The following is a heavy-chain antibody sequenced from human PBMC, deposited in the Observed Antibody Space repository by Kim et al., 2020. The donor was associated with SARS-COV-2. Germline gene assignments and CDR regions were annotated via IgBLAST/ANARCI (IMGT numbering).Heavy chain of an antibody. CDR2: IYYSGST. CDR3: ARLFKARGAFDI. V-gene: IGHV4-39*01. J-gene: IGHJ3*02. CDR1: GGSISSSSYY. D-gene: IGHD6-6*01. Sequence: SETLSLTCTVSGGSISSSSYYWGWIRQPPGKGLEWIGSIYYSGSTYYNPSLKSRVTISVDTSKNQFSLKLSSVTAADTAVYYCARLFKARGAFDIWGQGTMVTVSS.